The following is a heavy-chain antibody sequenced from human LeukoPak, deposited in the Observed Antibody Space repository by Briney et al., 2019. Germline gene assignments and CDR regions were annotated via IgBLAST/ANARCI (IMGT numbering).Heavy chain of an antibody. D-gene: IGHD3-3*01. CDR1: GGTFSSYA. J-gene: IGHJ4*02. Sequence: ASVKVSCKASGGTFSSYAISWVRQAPGQGLEWMGGIIPIFGTANYAQKFQGRVTITTDESTSTAYMELSSLRSEDTAVYYCAREAENFWSGSFTFDYWGQGTLVTVSS. V-gene: IGHV1-69*05. CDR2: IIPIFGTA. CDR3: AREAENFWSGSFTFDY.